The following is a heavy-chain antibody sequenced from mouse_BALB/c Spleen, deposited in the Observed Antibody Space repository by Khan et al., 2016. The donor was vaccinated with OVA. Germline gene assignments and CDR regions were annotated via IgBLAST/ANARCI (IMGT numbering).Heavy chain of an antibody. V-gene: IGHV5-15*02. Sequence: EVELVESGGGLVQPGGSRKLSCAASGFTFSDYGMAWVRQAPGKGPEGVAFISDLAYSIYYVDTVTGRFTISRENVKSTLYLEMSNLRSEDTAVYYCARGGGTAPFAYWGQGTLVTVSA. CDR2: ISDLAYSI. J-gene: IGHJ3*01. CDR1: GFTFSDYG. D-gene: IGHD1-2*01. CDR3: ARGGGTAPFAY.